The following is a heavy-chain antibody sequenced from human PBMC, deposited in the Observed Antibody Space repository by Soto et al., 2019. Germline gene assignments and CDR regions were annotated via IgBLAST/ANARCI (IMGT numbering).Heavy chain of an antibody. CDR3: ARVLDYYDSISDAFDI. CDR2: IYYSGST. D-gene: IGHD3-22*01. CDR1: GGSISSYY. V-gene: IGHV4-59*01. J-gene: IGHJ3*02. Sequence: SETLSLTCTVSGGSISSYYWSWIRQPPGKGLEWIGYIYYSGSTNYNPSLKSRVTISVDTSKNQFSLKLSSVTAADTAVYYCARVLDYYDSISDAFDIWGQGTMVTVSS.